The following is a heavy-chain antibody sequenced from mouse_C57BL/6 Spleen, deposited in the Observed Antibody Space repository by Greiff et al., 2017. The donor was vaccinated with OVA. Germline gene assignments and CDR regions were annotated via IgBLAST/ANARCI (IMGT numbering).Heavy chain of an antibody. CDR1: GYTFTDYE. D-gene: IGHD3-2*02. V-gene: IGHV1-15*01. CDR3: TGGDSSGYVGY. Sequence: VQLQQSGAELVRPGASVTLSCKASGYTFTDYEMHWVKQTPVHGLEWIGAIDPETGGTAYNQKFKGKAILTADKSTSKAYMELRSLTYEDSAVYYCTGGDSSGYVGYWGQGTTLTVSS. CDR2: IDPETGGT. J-gene: IGHJ2*01.